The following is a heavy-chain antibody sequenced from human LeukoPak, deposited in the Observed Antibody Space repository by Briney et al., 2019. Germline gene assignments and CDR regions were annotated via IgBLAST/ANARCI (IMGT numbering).Heavy chain of an antibody. CDR2: IYYSGST. Sequence: KPSETLSLTCTVSGGSISSSSYYWGWIRQPPGKGLEWIGSIYYSGSTYYNPSLKSRVTISVDTSKNQFSPKLSSVTAADTAVYYCARHYKGEHFDVVVVPAAGHYYYYMDVWGKGTTVTVSS. CDR1: GGSISSSSYY. CDR3: ARHYKGEHFDVVVVPAAGHYYYYMDV. D-gene: IGHD2-2*01. J-gene: IGHJ6*03. V-gene: IGHV4-39*01.